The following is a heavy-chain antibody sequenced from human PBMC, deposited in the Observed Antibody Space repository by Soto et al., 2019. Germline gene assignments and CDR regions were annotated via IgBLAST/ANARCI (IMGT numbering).Heavy chain of an antibody. J-gene: IGHJ3*02. D-gene: IGHD3-22*01. CDR1: GYTFTSYD. CDR3: ARDRPATYYYDSSGYGDAFDI. CDR2: MNPNSGNT. V-gene: IGHV1-8*01. Sequence: ASVKVSCKASGYTFTSYDINWVRQATGQGLEWMGWMNPNSGNTGYAQKFQGRVTMTRNTSISTAYMELSSLRSEDTAVYYCARDRPATYYYDSSGYGDAFDIWGQGTMGTVSS.